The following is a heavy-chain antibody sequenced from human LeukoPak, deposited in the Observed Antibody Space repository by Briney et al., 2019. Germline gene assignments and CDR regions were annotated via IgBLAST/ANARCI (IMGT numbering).Heavy chain of an antibody. Sequence: PSETLSLTCTVSGGSISSGDYYWSWIRQPPGKGLEWIGYIYYSGSTYYNPSLKSRVTISVDTSKNQFSLKLSSVTAADTAVYYCARSLYSSSWYSLPLGYFDLRGRGTLVTVSS. CDR3: ARSLYSSSWYSLPLGYFDL. J-gene: IGHJ2*01. V-gene: IGHV4-30-4*08. CDR1: GGSISSGDYY. CDR2: IYYSGST. D-gene: IGHD6-13*01.